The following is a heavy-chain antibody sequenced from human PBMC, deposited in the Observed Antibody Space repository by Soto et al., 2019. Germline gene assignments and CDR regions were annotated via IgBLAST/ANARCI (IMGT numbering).Heavy chain of an antibody. Sequence: PGGSLRLSCAASGFTFSSYAMSWVRQAPGKGLEWVSAISGSGGSTYYADSVKGRFTISRDNSKNTLYLQMNSLRAEDTAVYYCAKFGFDYDSSGYYYAYYYYGMDVWGQGTTVTVSS. D-gene: IGHD3-22*01. CDR2: ISGSGGST. CDR3: AKFGFDYDSSGYYYAYYYYGMDV. CDR1: GFTFSSYA. J-gene: IGHJ6*02. V-gene: IGHV3-23*01.